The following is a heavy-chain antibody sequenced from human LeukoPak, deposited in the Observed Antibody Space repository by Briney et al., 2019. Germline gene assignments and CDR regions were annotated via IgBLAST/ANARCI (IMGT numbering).Heavy chain of an antibody. CDR2: IYYSGTT. CDR3: ARPHSGTVNASTYGVIDY. J-gene: IGHJ4*02. CDR1: GFTFSDRY. V-gene: IGHV4-34*08. Sequence: PGGSLRLPCVAAGFTFSDRYMSWIRQAPGKGMEWVGNIYYSGTTYYNPSLKSRVTISVDTSKNHFSLKLSSVTAADTAMYYCARPHSGTVNASTYGVIDYWGQGTLVTVSS. D-gene: IGHD2-8*01.